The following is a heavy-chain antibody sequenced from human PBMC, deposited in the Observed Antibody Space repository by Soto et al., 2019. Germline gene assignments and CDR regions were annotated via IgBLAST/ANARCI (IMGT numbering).Heavy chain of an antibody. V-gene: IGHV1-18*01. Sequence: QVHLVQSGAEVKKPGASVKVSCQGSGYAFTTYGNTWVRQAPGQGLEWMGWISAHNGNTNYAQKLQGRVTVTRDTSTSTAYTELRSLRYADRAVYYSARGRYGDYWGQGALVNVSS. J-gene: IGHJ4*02. D-gene: IGHD1-1*01. CDR1: GYAFTTYG. CDR2: ISAHNGNT. CDR3: ARGRYGDY.